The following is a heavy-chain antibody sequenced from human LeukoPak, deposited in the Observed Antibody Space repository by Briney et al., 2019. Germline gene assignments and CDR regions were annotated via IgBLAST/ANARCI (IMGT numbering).Heavy chain of an antibody. D-gene: IGHD5-18*01. Sequence: GGSLXLSCAASGFTFRTYYMSWVRQAPGKGLECVSVIYNAGPTYYAASVKGRFTISRDNSKNTLYLQMNSLRAEDTAIYYCARGGYISGYPYYYFDYWGQGTLVTVSS. CDR1: GFTFRTYY. CDR2: IYNAGPT. CDR3: ARGGYISGYPYYYFDY. V-gene: IGHV3-53*01. J-gene: IGHJ4*02.